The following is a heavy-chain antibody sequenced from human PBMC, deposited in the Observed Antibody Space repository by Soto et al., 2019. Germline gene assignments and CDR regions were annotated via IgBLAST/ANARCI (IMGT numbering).Heavy chain of an antibody. CDR1: GYMFTSYG. Sequence: QVQLVQSGAEVKKPGASAKVSCKTSGYMFTSYGINWVRQAPGQGLEWMGWISPYNGNTNYDQKFQGRVTMTTEISTSTVYMELWSLRSDDTAVYYCAREVGHSSGWYVNWGQGTLVSVSS. CDR2: ISPYNGNT. V-gene: IGHV1-18*01. J-gene: IGHJ4*02. D-gene: IGHD6-19*01. CDR3: AREVGHSSGWYVN.